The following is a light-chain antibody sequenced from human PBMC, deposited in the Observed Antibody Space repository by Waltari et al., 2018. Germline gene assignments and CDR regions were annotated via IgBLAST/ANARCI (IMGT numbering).Light chain of an antibody. CDR1: QSLFQSSTNRHY. CDR3: QQYTSPPRT. J-gene: IGKJ1*01. CDR2: WAS. V-gene: IGKV4-1*01. Sequence: DIVMTQSPDSLAVSLGERATINCKSSQSLFQSSTNRHYLDWCQQKAGQPPKLLIYWASTPDSRLANRCSGSGSGTYFPTTSSSLQAEDVAVYYYQQYTSPPRTFGQGTKLEIK.